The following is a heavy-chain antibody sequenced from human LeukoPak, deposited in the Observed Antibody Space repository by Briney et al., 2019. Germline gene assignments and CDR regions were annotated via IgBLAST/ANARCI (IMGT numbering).Heavy chain of an antibody. CDR1: GYTFTGYY. CDR3: ARSPLSSGWYRGGLDY. V-gene: IGHV1-2*02. CDR2: INPNSGGT. J-gene: IGHJ4*02. Sequence: ASVKVSCKASGYTFTGYYMHWVRPAPGQGLEWMGWINPNSGGTNYAQKFQGRVTMTRDTSISTAYMELSRLRSDDTAVYYCARSPLSSGWYRGGLDYWGQGTLVTVSS. D-gene: IGHD6-19*01.